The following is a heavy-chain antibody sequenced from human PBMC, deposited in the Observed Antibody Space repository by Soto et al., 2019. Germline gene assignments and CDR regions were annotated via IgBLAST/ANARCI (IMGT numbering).Heavy chain of an antibody. CDR3: ARGKSSSSDAFDI. CDR1: GYSVTSYW. Sequence: PGESLKISCQGSGYSVTSYWISWERQMPGKGLEWMGRIDPSDSYTNYSPSFQGHVTISADKSISTAYLQWSSLKASDTAMYYCARGKSSSSDAFDIWGQGTMVTVSS. CDR2: IDPSDSYT. D-gene: IGHD6-13*01. J-gene: IGHJ3*02. V-gene: IGHV5-10-1*01.